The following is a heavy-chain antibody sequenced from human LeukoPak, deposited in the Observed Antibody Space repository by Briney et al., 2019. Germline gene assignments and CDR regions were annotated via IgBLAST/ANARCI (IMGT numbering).Heavy chain of an antibody. CDR2: ITSYSSTI. D-gene: IGHD6-13*01. V-gene: IGHV3-48*01. CDR3: ARDGSKWNFDY. J-gene: IGHJ4*02. CDR1: GFPFSSYS. Sequence: PGGSLRLSCAASGFPFSSYSMNWVRQAPGRGLEWVSYITSYSSTIYYADSVKGRFTISRDNAENSLYLQMDSLRAEDTAVYYCARDGSKWNFDYWGQGTLVTVSS.